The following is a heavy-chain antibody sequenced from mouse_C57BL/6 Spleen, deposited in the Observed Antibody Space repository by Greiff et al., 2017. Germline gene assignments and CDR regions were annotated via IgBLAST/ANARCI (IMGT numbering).Heavy chain of an antibody. CDR2: IYPGSGST. Sequence: QVQLQQPGAELVKPEASVKMSCKASGYTFTSYWITWVKQRPGQGLEWIGDIYPGSGSTNYNEKFKSKATLTVDTSSSTAYMQLSSLTSEDSAVYYCARRIQYPFYAMDYWGQGTSVTVSS. D-gene: IGHD5-1*01. CDR1: GYTFTSYW. CDR3: ARRIQYPFYAMDY. V-gene: IGHV1-55*01. J-gene: IGHJ4*01.